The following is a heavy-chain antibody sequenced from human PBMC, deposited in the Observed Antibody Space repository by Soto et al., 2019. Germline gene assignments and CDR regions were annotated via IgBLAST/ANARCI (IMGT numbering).Heavy chain of an antibody. CDR3: ARGHGGNGRYYYYGMDV. V-gene: IGHV1-8*01. J-gene: IGHJ6*02. D-gene: IGHD2-15*01. CDR1: GYTFTSYD. Sequence: GASVKVSCKASGYTFTSYDINWVRQATGQGLEWMGWMNPNSGNTGYAQKFQGRVTMTRNTSISTAYMELSSLRSEDTAVYYCARGHGGNGRYYYYGMDVWGQGTSVTVSS. CDR2: MNPNSGNT.